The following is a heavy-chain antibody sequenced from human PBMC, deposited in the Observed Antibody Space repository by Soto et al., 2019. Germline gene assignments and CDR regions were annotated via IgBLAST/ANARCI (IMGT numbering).Heavy chain of an antibody. CDR1: GGTFSNSG. Sequence: SVKVSCKASGGTFSNSGLSWVRQAPGQGLEWMGGIIPIFGTTKCAQKFQGRLTITADKSTNTVYMELSSLRSEDTAVYFCARESEYYDFWSGYFPGWGQGTLVTVSS. D-gene: IGHD3-3*01. CDR3: ARESEYYDFWSGYFPG. V-gene: IGHV1-69*06. CDR2: IIPIFGTT. J-gene: IGHJ4*02.